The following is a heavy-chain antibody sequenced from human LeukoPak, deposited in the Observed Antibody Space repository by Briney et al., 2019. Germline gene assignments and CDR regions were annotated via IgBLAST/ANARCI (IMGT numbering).Heavy chain of an antibody. V-gene: IGHV3-33*01. CDR2: IWYDGSNK. CDR3: ARNPSDYGDFFYFDY. CDR1: GFTFSSYG. J-gene: IGHJ4*02. D-gene: IGHD4-17*01. Sequence: GGSLRLSCAASGFTFSSYGMHWVRQAPGKGLEWVAVIWYDGSNKYYADSVKGRFTISRDNSKNTLYLQMNSLRAEDTAVYYCARNPSDYGDFFYFDYWGQGTLVTVSS.